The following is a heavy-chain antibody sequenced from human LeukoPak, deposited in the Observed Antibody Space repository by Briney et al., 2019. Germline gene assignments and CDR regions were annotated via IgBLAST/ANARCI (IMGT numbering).Heavy chain of an antibody. CDR3: AREMLVVTLFDY. J-gene: IGHJ4*02. CDR2: IKQDGTEK. Sequence: GGSLRLSCAASGFSFTTYWMSWVRQATGKGLEWVANIKQDGTEKYYVDSVKGRFTISRDNAKNSLYLQMNSLRAEDTAVYYCAREMLVVTLFDYWGQGTLVTVSS. V-gene: IGHV3-7*01. D-gene: IGHD2-21*02. CDR1: GFSFTTYW.